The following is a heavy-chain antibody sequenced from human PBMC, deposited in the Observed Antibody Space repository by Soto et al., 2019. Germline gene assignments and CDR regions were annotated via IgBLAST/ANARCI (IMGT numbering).Heavy chain of an antibody. Sequence: VASVKVSRKASGGTFSSYAISWVRQAPGRGVDWMGGIIPIFGTANYAQKFQGRVTITADESTSTAYMELSSLRSEDTAVYYCARDHPRVSGYDSHYYGMDVWGQGTTVTVSS. V-gene: IGHV1-69*01. CDR3: ARDHPRVSGYDSHYYGMDV. J-gene: IGHJ6*02. D-gene: IGHD5-12*01. CDR2: IIPIFGTA. CDR1: GGTFSSYA.